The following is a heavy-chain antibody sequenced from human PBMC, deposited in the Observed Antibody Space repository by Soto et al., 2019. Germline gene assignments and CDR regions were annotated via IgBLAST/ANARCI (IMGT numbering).Heavy chain of an antibody. CDR1: GFTVSSNY. J-gene: IGHJ6*02. Sequence: GGSLRLSCAASGFTVSSNYMSWVRQAPGKGLEWVSVIYSGGSTYYADSVKGRFTISRDNSKNTLYLQMNSLRAEDTAVYYCARDPYSSSSGGYYYYGMDVWRQGTTVTVSS. D-gene: IGHD6-6*01. CDR2: IYSGGST. V-gene: IGHV3-53*01. CDR3: ARDPYSSSSGGYYYYGMDV.